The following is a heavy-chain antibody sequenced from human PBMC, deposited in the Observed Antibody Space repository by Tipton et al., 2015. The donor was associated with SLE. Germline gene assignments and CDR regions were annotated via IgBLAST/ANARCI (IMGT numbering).Heavy chain of an antibody. CDR3: ARDLSGEFDF. J-gene: IGHJ4*02. V-gene: IGHV4-59*01. CDR2: MYYSGST. CDR1: GVSISTYY. D-gene: IGHD3-10*01. Sequence: TLSLTCSVSGVSISTYYWSWIRQPPGKGLEWIGYMYYSGSTTYNPSLKSRVTISIDTSKNQFSLKLNTVTAADTAVYYCARDLSGEFDFWGQGTLATVSS.